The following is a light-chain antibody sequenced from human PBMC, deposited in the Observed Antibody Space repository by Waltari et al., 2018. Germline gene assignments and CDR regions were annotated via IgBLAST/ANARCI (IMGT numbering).Light chain of an antibody. CDR1: QSVSSN. CDR2: GAS. CDR3: QQYNNWPPTWT. Sequence: EIVMTQSPATLSVSPGERATLSCRASQSVSSNLAWYQQTPGHAPRLLIYGASTRATGIPARFSGSGSGTEFTLTISSMQSEDFAVYYCQQYNNWPPTWTFGQGTKVEIK. V-gene: IGKV3-15*01. J-gene: IGKJ1*01.